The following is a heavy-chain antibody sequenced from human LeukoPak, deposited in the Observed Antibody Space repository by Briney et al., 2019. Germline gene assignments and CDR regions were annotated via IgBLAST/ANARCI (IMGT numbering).Heavy chain of an antibody. D-gene: IGHD4-17*01. J-gene: IGHJ4*02. CDR3: ARMRGDYAAFDY. CDR1: RFTFSNYG. Sequence: PGRSLRLSCAASRFTFSNYGMHWVRHAPGKGLEWVAVISFDGSNKYYADSVKGRFTISRDNSKNTLYLQMNSLRAEDTAVYYCARMRGDYAAFDYWGQGTLVTVSS. CDR2: ISFDGSNK. V-gene: IGHV3-30*03.